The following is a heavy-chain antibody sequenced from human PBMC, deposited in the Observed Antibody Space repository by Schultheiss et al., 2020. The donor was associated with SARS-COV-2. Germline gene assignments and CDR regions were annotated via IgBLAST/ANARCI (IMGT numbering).Heavy chain of an antibody. J-gene: IGHJ3*02. CDR3: ASSHDYGDYPDAFDI. V-gene: IGHV4-61*08. Sequence: SQTLSLTCTVSGGSISSGGYYWSWIRQPPGKGLEWIGEINHSGSTNYNPSLKSRVTISVDTSKNQFSLRLSSVTAADTAVYYCASSHDYGDYPDAFDIWGQGTMVTVSS. CDR2: INHSGST. D-gene: IGHD4-17*01. CDR1: GGSISSGGYY.